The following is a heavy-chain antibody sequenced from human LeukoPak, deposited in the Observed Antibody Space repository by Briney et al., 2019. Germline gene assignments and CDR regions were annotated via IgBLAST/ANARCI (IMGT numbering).Heavy chain of an antibody. D-gene: IGHD6-19*01. CDR1: GGSISSSSYY. Sequence: SETLSLTCTVSGGSISSSSYYWGWIRQPPGKGLEWIGSIYYSGSTYYNPSLKSRVTISVDTSKNQFSLKLSSVTAADTAVYYCARHGRVAGTPDYWGQGTLVTVSS. CDR3: ARHGRVAGTPDY. V-gene: IGHV4-39*01. J-gene: IGHJ4*02. CDR2: IYYSGST.